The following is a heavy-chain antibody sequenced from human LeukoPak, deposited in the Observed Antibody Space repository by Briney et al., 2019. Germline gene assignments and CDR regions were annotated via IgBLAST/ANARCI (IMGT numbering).Heavy chain of an antibody. Sequence: GGSLRLSCAASGFTFSRYAMSWVRQAPGKGLEWVSAISGSGGSTYYADSVKGRFTISRDNSKNTLYLQMNSLRAEDTAVYYCAKGDRDPLIAAAGPFDYWGQGTLVTVSS. CDR1: GFTFSRYA. D-gene: IGHD6-13*01. V-gene: IGHV3-23*01. CDR2: ISGSGGST. J-gene: IGHJ4*02. CDR3: AKGDRDPLIAAAGPFDY.